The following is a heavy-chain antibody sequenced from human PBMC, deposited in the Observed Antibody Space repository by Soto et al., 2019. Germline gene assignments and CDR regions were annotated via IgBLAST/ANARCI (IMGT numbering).Heavy chain of an antibody. CDR3: AREEYSGSYYCY. CDR2: ISAYNGNT. V-gene: IGHV1-18*01. CDR1: GYTFTSYG. D-gene: IGHD1-26*01. J-gene: IGHJ4*02. Sequence: ASVKVSCKASGYTFTSYGISWVRQAPGQGLEWMGWISAYNGNTNYAQKLQGRGTMTTDTSTSTAYMELRSLRSDDTAVYYCAREEYSGSYYCYWGQGTLVTVSS.